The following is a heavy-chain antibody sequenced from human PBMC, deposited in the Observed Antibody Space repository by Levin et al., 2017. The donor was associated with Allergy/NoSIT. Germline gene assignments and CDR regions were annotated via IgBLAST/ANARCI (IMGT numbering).Heavy chain of an antibody. CDR3: TRDPYDTVGYGGYGAFDS. CDR1: GFTLSNYW. CDR2: INQDGSEK. D-gene: IGHD3-22*01. V-gene: IGHV3-7*01. J-gene: IGHJ3*02. Sequence: GGSLRLSCAASGFTLSNYWTTWVRQAPGKGLEWVTNINQDGSEKQYVDSVKGRFTISRDYANNSVYLQMSSLRADDTATYYCTRDPYDTVGYGGYGAFDSWGQGTMVTVSS.